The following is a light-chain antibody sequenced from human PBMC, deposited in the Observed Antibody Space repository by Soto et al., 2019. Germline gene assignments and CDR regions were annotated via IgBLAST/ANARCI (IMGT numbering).Light chain of an antibody. V-gene: IGKV3-20*01. Sequence: EIALTQSPGTLSLSPGERATLSCRVSQSLTSNYLAWYQQKPGQAPRLLIYGASSRATGIQDRLSGSESGTDFTLTISRLEPEYFAVYYCQQYRSSPPTFGGGTKVEIK. CDR1: QSLTSNY. CDR2: GAS. J-gene: IGKJ4*01. CDR3: QQYRSSPPT.